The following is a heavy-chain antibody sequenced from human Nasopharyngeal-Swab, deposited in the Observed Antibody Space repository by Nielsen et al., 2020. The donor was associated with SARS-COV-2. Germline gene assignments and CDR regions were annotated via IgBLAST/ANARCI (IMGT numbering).Heavy chain of an antibody. CDR3: AREEELGTAYYFDY. D-gene: IGHD1-14*01. CDR2: ISSSSSTI. CDR1: GFTFSSYG. Sequence: GGSLRLSCAASGFTFSSYGMHWVRQAPGKGLEWVSYISSSSSTIYYADSVKGRFTISRDNAKNSLYLQMNSLRAEDTAVYYCAREEELGTAYYFDYWGQGTLVTVSS. V-gene: IGHV3-48*01. J-gene: IGHJ4*02.